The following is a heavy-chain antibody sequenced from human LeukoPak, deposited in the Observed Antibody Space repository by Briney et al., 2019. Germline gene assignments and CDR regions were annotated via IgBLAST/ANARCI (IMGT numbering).Heavy chain of an antibody. V-gene: IGHV4-59*02. J-gene: IGHJ4*02. CDR3: ARHGGYCSGGSCYHTELDY. Sequence: SETLSLTCTVSGASVSRYYSYWVRQSPGKGLEWIGYVQYSGSTYYNPSLKSRVSLSVDASKNQFSLNLKSVTTADTAVYYCARHGGYCSGGSCYHTELDYWGQGTLVTVSS. D-gene: IGHD2-15*01. CDR1: GASVSRYY. CDR2: VQYSGST.